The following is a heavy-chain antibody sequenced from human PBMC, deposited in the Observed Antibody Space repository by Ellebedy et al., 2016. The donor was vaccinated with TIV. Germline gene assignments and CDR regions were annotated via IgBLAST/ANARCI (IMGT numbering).Heavy chain of an antibody. J-gene: IGHJ4*02. Sequence: MPSETLSLTCAVYGGSFSGHYWSWIRQPPGKGLEWIGEINHSGSTNYNPSLKSRVTVSVDTSKNQFSLKLTSVPATDTGVYYCARARVVETRGFDYWGQGTLVTVSS. D-gene: IGHD2-15*01. V-gene: IGHV4-34*01. CDR2: INHSGST. CDR3: ARARVVETRGFDY. CDR1: GGSFSGHY.